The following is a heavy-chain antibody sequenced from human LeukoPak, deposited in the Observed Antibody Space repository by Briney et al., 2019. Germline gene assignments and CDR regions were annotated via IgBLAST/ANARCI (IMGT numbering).Heavy chain of an antibody. J-gene: IGHJ2*01. D-gene: IGHD3-16*01. CDR1: GGSTSSRSHY. Sequence: SETLSLTCTVSGGSTSSRSHYWNWIRQPPGKGLEWIGGIYFGGRAAYNPSLKSRVTVSADTSKNHFALTLSSVTAAATAFYYCAIRGGGGGSLLDDWYFDLWGRGTLVTVSS. CDR3: AIRGGGGGSLLDDWYFDL. V-gene: IGHV4-39*02. CDR2: IYFGGRA.